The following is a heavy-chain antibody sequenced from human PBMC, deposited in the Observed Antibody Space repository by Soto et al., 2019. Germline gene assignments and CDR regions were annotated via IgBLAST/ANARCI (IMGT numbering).Heavy chain of an antibody. V-gene: IGHV3-11*01. CDR3: EGGVVYCCGRSRFPHFNWLDP. Sequence: QVQLVESGGGLVKPGGSLRLSCAASGFTFSDYYMRWIRQAPGKGLEWVSYISSSGSTIYYADSVKGRFTISRDNCKNSLYVQMNSTRDEDTAVYYCEGGVVYCCGRSRFPHFNWLDPWVQGTLVNVAS. CDR1: GFTFSDYY. CDR2: ISSSGSTI. D-gene: IGHD2-8*02. J-gene: IGHJ5*02.